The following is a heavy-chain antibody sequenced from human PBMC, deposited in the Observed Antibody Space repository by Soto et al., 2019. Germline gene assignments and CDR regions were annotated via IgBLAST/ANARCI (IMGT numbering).Heavy chain of an antibody. Sequence: PGGSLRLSCASSGFTFASYNMLWVRQAPGKGLEWVASISHHSDYIYHADSVRGRFTISRDNSKKTVYLQMNSLRADDTAVYYCAKGKANSVFGVDTLFDYWGQGTLVTVSS. CDR1: GFTFASYN. CDR3: AKGKANSVFGVDTLFDY. V-gene: IGHV3-21*04. D-gene: IGHD3-3*01. CDR2: ISHHSDYI. J-gene: IGHJ4*02.